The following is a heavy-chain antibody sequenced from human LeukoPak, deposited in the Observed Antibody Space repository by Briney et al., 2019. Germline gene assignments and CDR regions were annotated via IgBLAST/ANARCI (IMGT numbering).Heavy chain of an antibody. CDR1: GYNFFTYY. J-gene: IGHJ6*02. Sequence: ASVKVSCKASGYNFFTYYMHWVRQAPGQGLEWMGIINPSGGSTSYAQKFQDRVTMTRDTSTSTAYMELSSLKSEDTAVYYCAREDVVLVDAVRYYYYGMDVWGQGTTVTVSS. V-gene: IGHV1-46*01. CDR2: INPSGGST. D-gene: IGHD2-8*01. CDR3: AREDVVLVDAVRYYYYGMDV.